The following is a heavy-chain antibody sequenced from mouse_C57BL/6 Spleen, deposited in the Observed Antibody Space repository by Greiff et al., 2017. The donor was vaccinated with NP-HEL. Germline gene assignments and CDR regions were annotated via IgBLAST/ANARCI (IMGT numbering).Heavy chain of an antibody. Sequence: QVQLQQSGAELMKPGASVKLSCKATGYTFTGYWIEWVKQRPGHGLEWIGEILPGRGSNNYTEKFKGKATSTADTSSNTAYMQLSSLTTEDSAIYYCARIGGYDYGGGLSWFAYWGQGTLVTVSA. CDR3: ARIGGYDYGGGLSWFAY. V-gene: IGHV1-9*01. CDR2: ILPGRGSN. J-gene: IGHJ3*01. D-gene: IGHD2-4*01. CDR1: GYTFTGYW.